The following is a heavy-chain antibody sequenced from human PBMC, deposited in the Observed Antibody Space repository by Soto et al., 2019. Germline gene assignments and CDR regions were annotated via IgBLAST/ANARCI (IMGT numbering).Heavy chain of an antibody. CDR2: FDPEDGET. CDR3: ATVKFSQWLVRSFDY. D-gene: IGHD6-19*01. Sequence: QVQLVQSGADVKKPVASVKVSCKVSGYTLTELSMHWVRQAPGKGLEWMGGFDPEDGETIYAQKFQGRVTMTEDTSTDTAYMELSSLRSEDTAVYYCATVKFSQWLVRSFDYWGQGTLVTVSS. V-gene: IGHV1-24*01. CDR1: GYTLTELS. J-gene: IGHJ4*02.